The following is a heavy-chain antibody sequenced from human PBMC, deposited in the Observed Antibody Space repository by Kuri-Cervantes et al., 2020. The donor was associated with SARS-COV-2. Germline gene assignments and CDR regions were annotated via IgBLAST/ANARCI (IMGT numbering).Heavy chain of an antibody. CDR2: INPNSGGT. D-gene: IGHD6-19*01. CDR1: GYTFSGYY. CDR3: AREDGGAVAGTSGWFDP. J-gene: IGHJ5*02. Sequence: ASVKVSCKASGYTFSGYYMHWVRQAPGQGLGWMGWINPNSGGTNYAQKFQGRVTMTRDTSISTAYMELSRLRSDDTAVYYCAREDGGAVAGTSGWFDPWDQGTLVTVSS. V-gene: IGHV1-2*02.